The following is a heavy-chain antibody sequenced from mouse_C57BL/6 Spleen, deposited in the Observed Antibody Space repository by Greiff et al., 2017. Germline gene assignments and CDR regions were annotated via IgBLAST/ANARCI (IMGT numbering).Heavy chain of an antibody. CDR2: INPSSGYT. CDR1: GYSFTSSW. CDR3: DRTGTYYFAMGY. V-gene: IGHV1-7*01. J-gene: IGHJ4*01. Sequence: VQLQQSGAELAKPGASVKLSCTASGYSFTSSWMHWVKQRPGQGLEWIGYINPSSGYTKYNQKFKDKATLTADKTSSNAYMQRSSLTYEDSAVYYCDRTGTYYFAMGYWGQGTSVTVSS. D-gene: IGHD4-1*01.